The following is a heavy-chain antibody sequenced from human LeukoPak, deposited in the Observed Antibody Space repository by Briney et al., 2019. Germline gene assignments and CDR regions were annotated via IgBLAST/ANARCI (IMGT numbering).Heavy chain of an antibody. CDR2: INHSGST. V-gene: IGHV4-34*01. D-gene: IGHD5-18*01. J-gene: IGHJ4*02. CDR3: ARGGGYSYGYSFDY. CDR1: GGSFSGYY. Sequence: SETLSLTCAVYGGSFSGYYWSWIRQPPGKGLEWIGEINHSGSTNYNPSLKSRVTISVDTSKNQFSLKLSSVTAADTAVYYCARGGGYSYGYSFDYWGQGTLVTVSS.